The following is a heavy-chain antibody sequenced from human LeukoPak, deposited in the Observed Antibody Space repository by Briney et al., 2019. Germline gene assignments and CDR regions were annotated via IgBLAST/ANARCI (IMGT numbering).Heavy chain of an antibody. V-gene: IGHV1-69*05. CDR2: ILTVFGTT. CDR1: GDTFKNYA. Sequence: ASVKVSCKASGDTFKNYAVSWVRQAPGQGLEWMGGILTVFGTTNYEQKFQGRVTITTDGSSSTAYMELSSLTSEDTAVYYCVRSRSVTYGFDYWGQGTLVIVSS. D-gene: IGHD4-17*01. J-gene: IGHJ4*02. CDR3: VRSRSVTYGFDY.